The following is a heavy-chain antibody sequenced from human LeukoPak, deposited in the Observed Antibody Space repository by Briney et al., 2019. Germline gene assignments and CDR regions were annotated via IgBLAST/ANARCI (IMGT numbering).Heavy chain of an antibody. D-gene: IGHD3-10*01. CDR1: GFTFSSYD. CDR2: IGTAGDT. CDR3: AKVAKYYYGSETYYFFEH. V-gene: IGHV3-13*01. J-gene: IGHJ4*02. Sequence: PGGSLRLSCAASGFTFSSYDMHWVRQATGKGLEWVSAIGTAGDTYYPGSVKGRFTISRENAKNSLYLQMNSLRAGDTAVYYCAKVAKYYYGSETYYFFEHWGQGTPVTASS.